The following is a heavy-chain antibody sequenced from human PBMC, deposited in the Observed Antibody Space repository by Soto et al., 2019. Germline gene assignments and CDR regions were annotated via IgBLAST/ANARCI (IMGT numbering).Heavy chain of an antibody. J-gene: IGHJ4*02. CDR3: ARVTLGYCISTSCFYDY. V-gene: IGHV3-74*01. CDR2: INKDGSTT. D-gene: IGHD2-2*01. CDR1: GFTFSNYW. Sequence: GGSLRLSCAVSGFTFSNYWMHWVRQAPGKGLLYLSYINKDGSTTNYADSVKGRFTISRDNAKNTLYLQMNSLRAEDTAVYYCARVTLGYCISTSCFYDYWGQGT.